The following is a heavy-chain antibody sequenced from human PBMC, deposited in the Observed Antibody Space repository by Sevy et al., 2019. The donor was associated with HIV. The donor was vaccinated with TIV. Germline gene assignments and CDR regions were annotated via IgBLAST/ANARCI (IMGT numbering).Heavy chain of an antibody. D-gene: IGHD2-15*01. Sequence: GGSLRLSCAASEFTFSTYAMNWVRQAPGKGLEWVSDISGRGGSTDYADSVKGRFTISRDNSKNMMYLQMNSLRAKDTAIYYCAKVDCSGGTCDSGAFDIWGQGTMVTVSS. CDR1: EFTFSTYA. J-gene: IGHJ3*02. V-gene: IGHV3-23*01. CDR3: AKVDCSGGTCDSGAFDI. CDR2: ISGRGGST.